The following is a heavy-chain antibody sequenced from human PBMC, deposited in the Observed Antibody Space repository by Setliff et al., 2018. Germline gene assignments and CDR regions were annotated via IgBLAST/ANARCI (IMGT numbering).Heavy chain of an antibody. Sequence: GGSLRLSCAASTFNGHGINWVRQAPGKGLEWVSTINWDGRSTGYTDSVKGRFTISRDNAKNSLYLQMNSLRAEDTAFYYCALFGDRDTFDMWGQGTMVTVSS. J-gene: IGHJ3*02. V-gene: IGHV3-20*04. CDR2: INWDGRST. CDR1: TFNGHG. D-gene: IGHD3-16*01. CDR3: ALFGDRDTFDM.